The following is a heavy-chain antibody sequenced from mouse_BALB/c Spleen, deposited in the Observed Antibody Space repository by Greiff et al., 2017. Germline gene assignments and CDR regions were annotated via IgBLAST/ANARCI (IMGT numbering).Heavy chain of an antibody. CDR1: GFTFSDYG. V-gene: IGHV5-15*02. CDR2: IRNLAYSI. J-gene: IGHJ1*01. Sequence: EVMLVESGGGLVQPGGSRKLSCAASGFTFSDYGMAWVRQAPGKGPEWVAFIRNLAYSIYYADTVTGRFTISRENAKNTLYLEMSSLRSEDTAMYYCARDYGSSYWYFDVWGAGTTVTVSS. CDR3: ARDYGSSYWYFDV. D-gene: IGHD1-1*01.